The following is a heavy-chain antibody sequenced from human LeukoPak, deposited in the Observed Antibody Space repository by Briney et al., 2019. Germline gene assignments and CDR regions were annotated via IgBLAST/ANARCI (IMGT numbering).Heavy chain of an antibody. CDR2: IYYSGST. CDR1: GGSISSGGYY. Sequence: SETLPLTCTVSGGSISSGGYYWSWIRQHPGKGLEWIGYIYYSGSTYYNPSLKSRVTISVDTSKNQFSLKLSSVTAADTAVYYCASSIGSSSWPFDYWGQGTLVTVSS. V-gene: IGHV4-31*03. D-gene: IGHD6-13*01. J-gene: IGHJ4*02. CDR3: ASSIGSSSWPFDY.